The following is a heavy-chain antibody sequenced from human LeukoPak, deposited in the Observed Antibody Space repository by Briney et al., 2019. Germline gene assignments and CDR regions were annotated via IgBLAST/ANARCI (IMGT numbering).Heavy chain of an antibody. D-gene: IGHD4-17*01. CDR3: ATARTGMTTVTWGHY. V-gene: IGHV1-24*01. Sequence: GASVKVSCKVSGYTLTELSMHWVRQAPGKGLEWMGGFDPEDGETIYAQKFQGRVTMAEDTSTDTAYMELSSLRSEDTAVYYCATARTGMTTVTWGHYWGQGTLVTVSS. CDR1: GYTLTELS. J-gene: IGHJ4*02. CDR2: FDPEDGET.